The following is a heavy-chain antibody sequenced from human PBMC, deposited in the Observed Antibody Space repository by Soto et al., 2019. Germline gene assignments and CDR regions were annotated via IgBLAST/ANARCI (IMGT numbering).Heavy chain of an antibody. CDR2: ITPMFGTI. Sequence: SVKVSCKXSGTFKSYSITWVRQAPGQGLEWMGVITPMFGTINYAQKFQGRVTITADESTNTAYMELSSLRSGDTAVYYCARLRRETFLNDAFDIWGPGTMVTVSS. V-gene: IGHV1-69*13. J-gene: IGHJ3*02. CDR1: GTFKSYS. CDR3: ARLRRETFLNDAFDI.